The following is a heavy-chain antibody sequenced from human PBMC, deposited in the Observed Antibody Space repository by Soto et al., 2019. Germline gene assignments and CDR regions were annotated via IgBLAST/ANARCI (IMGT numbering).Heavy chain of an antibody. CDR1: GGSFSGYY. D-gene: IGHD5-12*01. J-gene: IGHJ4*02. CDR2: INHSGST. V-gene: IGHV4-34*01. CDR3: ARGRWNLGYDY. Sequence: PSETLSLTCAVYGGSFSGYYWSWIRQPPGKGLEWIGEINHSGSTNYNPSLKSRVTISVDTSKNQFSLKLSSVTAADTAVYYCARGRWNLGYDYWGQVTLVTVSS.